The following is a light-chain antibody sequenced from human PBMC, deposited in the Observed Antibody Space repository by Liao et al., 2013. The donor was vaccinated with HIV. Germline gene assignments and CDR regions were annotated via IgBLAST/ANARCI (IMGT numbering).Light chain of an antibody. V-gene: IGLV3-21*01. CDR1: NIGSDT. Sequence: SYGLTQPPSVSVAPGQTATITCGGENIGSDTVHWYRQQPGQAPVLVIFFDSDRPSGIPERFSGSNSGNTATLTISGTQAMDEADYYCQAWDSTIAYVFGTGTKVTVL. CDR2: FDS. CDR3: QAWDSTIAYV. J-gene: IGLJ1*01.